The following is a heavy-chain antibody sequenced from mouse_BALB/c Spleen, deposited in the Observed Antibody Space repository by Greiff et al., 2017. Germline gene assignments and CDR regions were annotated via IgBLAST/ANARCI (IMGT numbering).Heavy chain of an antibody. Sequence: QVQLKESGAELAKPGASVKMSCKASGYTFTSYWMHWVKQRPGQGLEWIGYINPSTGYTEYNQKFKDKATLTADKSSSTAYMQLSSLTSEDSAVYYCARGTDYGSSRFAYWGQGTLVTVSA. CDR3: ARGTDYGSSRFAY. V-gene: IGHV1-7*01. CDR1: GYTFTSYW. CDR2: INPSTGYT. J-gene: IGHJ3*01. D-gene: IGHD1-1*01.